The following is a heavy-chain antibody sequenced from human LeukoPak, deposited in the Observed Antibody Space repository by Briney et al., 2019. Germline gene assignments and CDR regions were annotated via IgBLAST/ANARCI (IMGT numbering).Heavy chain of an antibody. CDR1: GYIFTSYW. D-gene: IGHD6-19*01. V-gene: IGHV5-51*01. J-gene: IGHJ4*02. Sequence: GASLQISCQGSGYIFTSYWIGWVRQLPGKGLEWMGIIYPGDSDTRYSPSVQGQVTISADKSISTAYLQWSSLKASDTAMYYCARLLGSGSDYWGQGTLVTVSS. CDR3: ARLLGSGSDY. CDR2: IYPGDSDT.